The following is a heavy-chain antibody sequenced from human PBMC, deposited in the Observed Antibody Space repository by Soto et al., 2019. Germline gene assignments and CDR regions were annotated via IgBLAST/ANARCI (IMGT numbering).Heavy chain of an antibody. V-gene: IGHV3-23*01. CDR2: ISGSGGST. D-gene: IGHD6-13*01. CDR3: AKDRREQLVLFAY. Sequence: GGSLRLSCAASGFTFSSYAMSWVRQAPGKGLEWVSAISGSGGSTYYADSVKGRFTISRDNSKNTLYLQMNSLRAEDKAVYYCAKDRREQLVLFAYWGQGTLVTVSS. J-gene: IGHJ4*02. CDR1: GFTFSSYA.